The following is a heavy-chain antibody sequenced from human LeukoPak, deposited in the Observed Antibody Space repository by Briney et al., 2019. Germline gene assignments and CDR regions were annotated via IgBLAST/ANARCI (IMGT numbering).Heavy chain of an antibody. CDR1: GFTFSTYS. V-gene: IGHV3-23*01. D-gene: IGHD2-21*01. CDR3: AKEAPFILFDP. CDR2: ISGGGDSI. J-gene: IGHJ5*02. Sequence: GGSLRLSCAVSGFTFSTYSMNWVRQAPGKGLEWVSVISGGGDSIYYADSVRGRFTISRDNSKNTLYLQMNSLRAENTALYYCAKEAPFILFDPWGQGTLVTVSS.